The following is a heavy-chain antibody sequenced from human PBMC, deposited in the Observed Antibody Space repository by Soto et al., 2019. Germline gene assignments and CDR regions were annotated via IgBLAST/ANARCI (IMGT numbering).Heavy chain of an antibody. J-gene: IGHJ6*02. CDR1: GFTFSSYS. CDR3: ARDPPEIDYGDYYYGMDV. D-gene: IGHD4-17*01. V-gene: IGHV3-48*02. Sequence: GGSLRLSCAASGFTFSSYSMNWVRQAPGKGLEWVSYISSSSSTIYYAGSVKGRFTISRDNAKNSLYLQMNSLRDEDTAVYYCARDPPEIDYGDYYYGMDVWGQGTTVTVSS. CDR2: ISSSSSTI.